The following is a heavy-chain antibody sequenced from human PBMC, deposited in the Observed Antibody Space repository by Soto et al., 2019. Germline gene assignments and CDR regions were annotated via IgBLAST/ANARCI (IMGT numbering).Heavy chain of an antibody. CDR3: ARDRGVYSSGHDAFDI. D-gene: IGHD6-19*01. J-gene: IGHJ3*02. V-gene: IGHV3-30-3*01. Sequence: PGGSLRLSCAASGFTFSSYAMHWVRQAPCKGLEWVAVISYDGSNKYYADSVKGRFTISRDNSKNTLYLQMNSLRAEDTAVYYCARDRGVYSSGHDAFDIWGQGTMVTVSS. CDR1: GFTFSSYA. CDR2: ISYDGSNK.